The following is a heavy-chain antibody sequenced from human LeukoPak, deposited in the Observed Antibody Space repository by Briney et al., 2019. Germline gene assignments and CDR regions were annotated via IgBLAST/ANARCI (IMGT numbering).Heavy chain of an antibody. CDR3: AKDRYDGDSSSWYLGPGYFDY. CDR2: IRYDGSKK. Sequence: GGSLRLSCAAYGFIFTDYGMHWVRQAPGKGLEWLTFIRYDGSKKYYADSVKGRFTVSRDNSKNTLYLQMNSLRAEDTAVYYCAKDRYDGDSSSWYLGPGYFDYWGQGTLVTVSS. D-gene: IGHD6-13*01. CDR1: GFIFTDYG. V-gene: IGHV3-30*02. J-gene: IGHJ4*02.